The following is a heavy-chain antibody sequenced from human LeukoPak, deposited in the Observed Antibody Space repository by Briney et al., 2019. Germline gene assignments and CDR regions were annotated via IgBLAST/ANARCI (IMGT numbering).Heavy chain of an antibody. CDR1: GGSTSGYY. Sequence: PSETLSLTCSVSGGSTSGYYWSWIRQPPGKALEWIGHIHYSGSTNYNPSLNSRVTVSVDPSKNQLSLKLISVTAADTAVYYCARHPPRHYYDSSGFFDSWGQGILVTVSS. D-gene: IGHD3-22*01. CDR3: ARHPPRHYYDSSGFFDS. CDR2: IHYSGST. V-gene: IGHV4-59*08. J-gene: IGHJ4*02.